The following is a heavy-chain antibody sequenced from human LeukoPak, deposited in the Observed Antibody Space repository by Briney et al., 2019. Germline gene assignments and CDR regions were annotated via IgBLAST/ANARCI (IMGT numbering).Heavy chain of an antibody. CDR1: GFTFTSYG. CDR2: ITYDGYYK. CDR3: AGGVGWHTDY. D-gene: IGHD6-19*01. J-gene: IGHJ4*02. Sequence: PGGSLRLSCAASGFTFTSYGMHWVRQAPGKGLEWVALITYDGYYKYYSDSVKGRFTISSDTSKNTLYLQMNSLRAEDTAVYYCAGGVGWHTDYWGQGTLVTVSS. V-gene: IGHV3-30*03.